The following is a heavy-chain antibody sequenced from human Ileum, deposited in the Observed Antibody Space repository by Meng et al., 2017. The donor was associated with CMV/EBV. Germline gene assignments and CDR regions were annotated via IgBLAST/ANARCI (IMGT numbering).Heavy chain of an antibody. V-gene: IGHV3-74*03. CDR3: VRDNYGVDY. Sequence: EVQLVESGGDLVQPGGSLRLSCAASGFTFSRYWMQWVRQAPGKGLVWVSHITSDGSTTTYADSVKGRFTISRDNAKNTLYLQMHSLRADDTAVYYCVRDNYGVDYWGQGTLVTVSS. CDR2: ITSDGSTT. CDR1: GFTFSRYW. J-gene: IGHJ4*02. D-gene: IGHD4-17*01.